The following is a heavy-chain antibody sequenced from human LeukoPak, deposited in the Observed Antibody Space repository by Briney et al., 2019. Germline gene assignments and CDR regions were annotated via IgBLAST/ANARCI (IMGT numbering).Heavy chain of an antibody. CDR3: ARDGGYSSSWYGSGLDY. V-gene: IGHV3-30-3*01. D-gene: IGHD6-13*01. Sequence: PGGSLRLSCAASGFTFSSYAMHWVRQAPGKGLEWVAVISYDGSNKYYADSVKGRFTISRDNSKNTLYLQMNSLRAEDTAVYYCARDGGYSSSWYGSGLDYWGQGTLVTVSS. J-gene: IGHJ4*02. CDR1: GFTFSSYA. CDR2: ISYDGSNK.